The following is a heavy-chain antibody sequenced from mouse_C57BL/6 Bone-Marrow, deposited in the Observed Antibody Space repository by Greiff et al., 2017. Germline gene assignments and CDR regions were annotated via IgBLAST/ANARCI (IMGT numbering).Heavy chain of an antibody. CDR1: GYAFSSSW. CDR3: ERGAIYFDF. CDR2: IYPGDGGT. V-gene: IGHV1-82*01. Sequence: QVQLQQSGPELVKPGASVKISCKASGYAFSSSWMNWVKQRPGQGLEWIGRIYPGDGGTNYNRKFKGKATLTANKASSTAYIQLSSLTSEDSAVYFVERGAIYFDFWGEGTTLTVSS. J-gene: IGHJ2*01.